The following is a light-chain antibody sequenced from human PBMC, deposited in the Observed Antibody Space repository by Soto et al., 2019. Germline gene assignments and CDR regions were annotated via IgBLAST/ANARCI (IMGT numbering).Light chain of an antibody. Sequence: EVVMPQSPLSLPVTLGQSASISCRSSQSLVYSDGNTYLHWFQQRPGQSPRRLIYKVYNRDSGVPDRFSGSGSGTDFTLKISRVEAEDVGVYYCMQGTHWPPITFGQGTRLEIK. CDR3: MQGTHWPPIT. V-gene: IGKV2-30*01. CDR2: KVY. J-gene: IGKJ5*01. CDR1: QSLVYSDGNTY.